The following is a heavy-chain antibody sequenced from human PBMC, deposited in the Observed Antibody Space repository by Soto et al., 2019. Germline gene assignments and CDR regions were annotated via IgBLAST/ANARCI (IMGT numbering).Heavy chain of an antibody. V-gene: IGHV1-18*01. CDR2: MSAHSGNT. D-gene: IGHD1-1*01. CDR1: GYIFTNYD. J-gene: IGHJ4*02. Sequence: ASVKVSCKASGYIFTNYDISWVRQAPGQGLEWMGWMSAHSGNTNYAQKLQGRVTMTTDTSTSTAYMELRSLRSDDTAVYYCARDRIGELEPIVIDYWGQGTLVTVSS. CDR3: ARDRIGELEPIVIDY.